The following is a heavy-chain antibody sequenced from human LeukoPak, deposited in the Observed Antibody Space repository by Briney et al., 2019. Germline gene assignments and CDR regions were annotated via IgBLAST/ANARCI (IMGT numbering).Heavy chain of an antibody. D-gene: IGHD1-26*01. CDR2: ITGSGGST. V-gene: IGHV3-23*01. CDR1: GFTVIKYS. Sequence: PGGSLRLSCAASGFTVIKYSMTWVRQAPGKGREWGSAITGSGGSTYYADSVKGRFTISRDNSKNTLYLQMNSLRAEDTAVYYCAERGAEVGATVAPGDYWGQGTLVTVS. J-gene: IGHJ4*02. CDR3: AERGAEVGATVAPGDY.